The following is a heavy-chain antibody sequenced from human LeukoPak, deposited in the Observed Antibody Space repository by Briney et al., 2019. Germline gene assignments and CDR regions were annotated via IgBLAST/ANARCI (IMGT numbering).Heavy chain of an antibody. CDR1: GGSFSGYY. J-gene: IGHJ2*01. D-gene: IGHD3-22*01. CDR3: ARGLHYYDSSGYYSPWYFDL. V-gene: IGHV4-34*01. Sequence: SETLSLTCAVYGGSFSGYYWSWIRQPPGKGLEWIGEINHSGSTNYNPSLKSRVTISVDTSKNQFSLKLSSVTAADTAVYYCARGLHYYDSSGYYSPWYFDLWGRGTLVIVSS. CDR2: INHSGST.